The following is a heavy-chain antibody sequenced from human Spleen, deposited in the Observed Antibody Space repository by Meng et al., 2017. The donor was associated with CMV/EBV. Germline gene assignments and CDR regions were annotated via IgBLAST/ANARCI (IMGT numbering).Heavy chain of an antibody. CDR3: ARDRDTALITAAGDFDI. D-gene: IGHD5-18*01. CDR2: INPNTGGT. V-gene: IGHV1-2*02. J-gene: IGHJ3*02. CDR1: GYTFTDYY. Sequence: ASVKVSCKASGYTFTDYYMHWVRQAPGRGLEWMGWINPNTGGTNYAQKFQGRVTMTRDASISTAYMDLNRLRSDDTAVYYCARDRDTALITAAGDFDIWGQGTMVTVSS.